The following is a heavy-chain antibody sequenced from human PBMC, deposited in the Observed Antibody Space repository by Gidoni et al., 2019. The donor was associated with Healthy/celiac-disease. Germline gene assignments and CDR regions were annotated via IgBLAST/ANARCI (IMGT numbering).Heavy chain of an antibody. CDR3: ARGVDARDILTQPDAFDI. V-gene: IGHV6-1*01. CDR1: GDSVSSNSAA. J-gene: IGHJ3*02. D-gene: IGHD3-9*01. CDR2: TYYRSKWYN. Sequence: QVQLQQSGPGLVKPSQTLSLTCAISGDSVSSNSAAWNWIRQSPSRGREWLGRTYYRSKWYNDYAVSVKSRITINPDTSKNQFSLQLNSVTPEDTAVYYCARGVDARDILTQPDAFDIWGQGTMVTVSS.